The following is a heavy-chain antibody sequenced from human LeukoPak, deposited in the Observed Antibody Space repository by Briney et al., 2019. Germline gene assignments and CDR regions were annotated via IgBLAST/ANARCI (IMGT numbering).Heavy chain of an antibody. CDR3: ARDEGYYGSGPDPNWFDP. CDR2: ISGSSRST. Sequence: QPGGSLRLSCAASGFTFHNNGMSWVRQAPGKGLEWVSAISGSSRSTYHADSVKGRFTISRDNAKNSLYLQMNSLRAEDTAVYYCARDEGYYGSGPDPNWFDPWGQGTLVTVSS. D-gene: IGHD3-10*01. J-gene: IGHJ5*02. V-gene: IGHV3-48*04. CDR1: GFTFHNNG.